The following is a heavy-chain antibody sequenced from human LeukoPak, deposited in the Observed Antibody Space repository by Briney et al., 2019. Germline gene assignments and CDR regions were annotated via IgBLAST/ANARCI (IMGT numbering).Heavy chain of an antibody. J-gene: IGHJ5*02. V-gene: IGHV3-74*01. D-gene: IGHD6-19*01. Sequence: GGSLRLSCAASGFTFSDYWMHWVRQAPGKGLVWVSRINGDGSTTSYADSVKGRFTISRDNAKHTLFLQMNSLRAEDTAVYYCAISRSSGWSWGQGTLVTVSS. CDR1: GFTFSDYW. CDR2: INGDGSTT. CDR3: AISRSSGWS.